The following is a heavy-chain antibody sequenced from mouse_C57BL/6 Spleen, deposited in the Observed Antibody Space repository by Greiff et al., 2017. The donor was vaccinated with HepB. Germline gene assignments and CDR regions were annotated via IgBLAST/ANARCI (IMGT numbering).Heavy chain of an antibody. Sequence: EVQGVESGGGLVQPKGSLKLSCAASGFTFNTYAMHWVRQAPGKGLEWVARIRSKSSNYATYYADSVKDRFTISRDDSQSMLYLQMNNLKTEDTAMYYCVREDSSGYVPYYYAMDYWGQGTSVTVSS. J-gene: IGHJ4*01. CDR1: GFTFNTYA. D-gene: IGHD3-2*02. V-gene: IGHV10-3*01. CDR2: IRSKSSNYAT. CDR3: VREDSSGYVPYYYAMDY.